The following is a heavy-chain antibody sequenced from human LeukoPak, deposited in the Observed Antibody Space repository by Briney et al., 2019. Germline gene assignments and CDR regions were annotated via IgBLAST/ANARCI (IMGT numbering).Heavy chain of an antibody. V-gene: IGHV4-4*07. CDR3: ARTRDGYSSNYYDYGMDV. D-gene: IGHD5-24*01. Sequence: PSETLSLTCTVSGGSISSYYWTWIRQPAGKGLEWIGRIYTSGSSNYNPSLKSRVSMSVDTSKNQFSLRLSSVTAADTAVYYCARTRDGYSSNYYDYGMDVWGQGTTVTVSS. CDR1: GGSISSYY. J-gene: IGHJ6*02. CDR2: IYTSGSS.